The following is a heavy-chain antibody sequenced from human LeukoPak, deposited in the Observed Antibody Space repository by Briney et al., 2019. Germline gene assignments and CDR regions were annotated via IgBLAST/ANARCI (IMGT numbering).Heavy chain of an antibody. CDR1: GFTFSRYE. CDR2: INSRGRTI. V-gene: IGHV3-48*03. CDR3: ARDFYDTVYDAFDI. D-gene: IGHD5/OR15-5a*01. Sequence: QSGGSLRLSYAASGFTFSRYEMNWVRQAPGKGLEWVSYINSRGRTIYYADSVKGRFTISRDNAKNSLYLQMNSLRAEDTAVYYCARDFYDTVYDAFDIWGQGTMVTVSS. J-gene: IGHJ3*02.